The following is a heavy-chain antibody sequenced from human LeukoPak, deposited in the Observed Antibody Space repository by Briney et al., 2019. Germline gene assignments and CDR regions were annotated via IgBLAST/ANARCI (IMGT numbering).Heavy chain of an antibody. CDR3: ARSSSGWYRGHYGMDV. V-gene: IGHV4-59*01. D-gene: IGHD6-19*01. Sequence: PSETLSLTCTVSGGSISSYYWSWIRQPPGKGLEWIGYIYYSGSTNYNPSLKSRVTISVDTSKNQFSLKLSSVTAADTAVYYCARSSSGWYRGHYGMDVWGQGTTVTVSS. CDR2: IYYSGST. J-gene: IGHJ6*02. CDR1: GGSISSYY.